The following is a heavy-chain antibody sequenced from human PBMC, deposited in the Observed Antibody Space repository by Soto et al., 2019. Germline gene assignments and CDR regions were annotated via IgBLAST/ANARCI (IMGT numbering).Heavy chain of an antibody. CDR3: ARGETYYYGSGSYDGMDV. D-gene: IGHD3-10*01. V-gene: IGHV3-13*01. Sequence: EVQLVESGGGLVQPGGSLSLSCAASGFPFSGYAMPWVRQPTGKGLEWVSAIGTAGDTYYPGSVKGRFTISRENAKNSLYLQMNSLRAGDTAVYYCARGETYYYGSGSYDGMDVWGQGTTVTVSS. J-gene: IGHJ6*02. CDR1: GFPFSGYA. CDR2: IGTAGDT.